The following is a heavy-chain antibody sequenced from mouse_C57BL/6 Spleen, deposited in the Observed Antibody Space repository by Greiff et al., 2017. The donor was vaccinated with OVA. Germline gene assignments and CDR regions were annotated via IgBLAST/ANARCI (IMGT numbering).Heavy chain of an antibody. CDR3: TRRRDYYGSSYGYFDV. CDR2: IYPGNSDT. D-gene: IGHD1-1*01. V-gene: IGHV1-5*01. J-gene: IGHJ1*03. CDR1: GYTFTSYW. Sequence: EVQLQQSGTVLARPGASVKMSCKTSGYTFTSYWMLWVKQRPGQGLEWIGAIYPGNSDTSYNQKFKGKAKLTAVTSASTAYMELSSLTNEDSAVYYCTRRRDYYGSSYGYFDVWGTGTTVTVSS.